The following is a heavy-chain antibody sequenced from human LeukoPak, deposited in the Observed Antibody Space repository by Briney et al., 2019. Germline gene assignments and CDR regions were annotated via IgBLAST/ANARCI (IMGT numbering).Heavy chain of an antibody. J-gene: IGHJ4*02. CDR2: IYYSGST. CDR3: ARAACCGGDCYLFDY. Sequence: PSETLSLTCTVSSDSIYSSNYYWGWIRQPPGKGLEWIGSIYYSGSTYYNSSLKSRVTISVDTSKNQFSLKLSSLTAADTAVYYCARAACCGGDCYLFDYWGQGTLVTVFS. D-gene: IGHD2-21*02. V-gene: IGHV4-39*01. CDR1: SDSIYSSNYY.